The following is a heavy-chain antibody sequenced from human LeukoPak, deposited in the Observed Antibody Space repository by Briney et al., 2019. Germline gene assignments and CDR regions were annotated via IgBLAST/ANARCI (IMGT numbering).Heavy chain of an antibody. V-gene: IGHV3-21*01. CDR3: AREPNYYDSSGYPDY. CDR2: ISSSSSYI. CDR1: GFTFSSYS. D-gene: IGHD3-22*01. J-gene: IGHJ4*02. Sequence: GGSLRLSCAASGFTFSSYSMNWVRQAPGKGLEWVSSISSSSSYIYYADSVKGRFTISRDNAKNSLYLQMNSLRAEDTAAYYCAREPNYYDSSGYPDYWGQGTLVTVSS.